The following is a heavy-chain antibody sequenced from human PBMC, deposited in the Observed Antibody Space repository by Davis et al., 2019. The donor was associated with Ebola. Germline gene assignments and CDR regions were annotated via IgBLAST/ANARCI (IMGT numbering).Heavy chain of an antibody. D-gene: IGHD6-6*01. CDR3: ARESSRSSSGFDY. V-gene: IGHV1-2*02. Sequence: ASVKVSCKASGYTFTGYYMHWVRQAPGQGLEWMGWINPNSGGTNYAQKFQGRVTMTRDTSISTAYMELSRLRSDDTAVYYCARESSRSSSGFDYWGQGTLVTVSS. J-gene: IGHJ4*02. CDR1: GYTFTGYY. CDR2: INPNSGGT.